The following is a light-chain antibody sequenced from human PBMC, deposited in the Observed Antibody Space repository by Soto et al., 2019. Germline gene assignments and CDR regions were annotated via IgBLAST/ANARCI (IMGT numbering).Light chain of an antibody. CDR2: DVS. V-gene: IGLV2-11*01. J-gene: IGLJ3*02. Sequence: QSALTQPRSVSGSPGQSVTISCTGTSSDVGGYNYVSWYQQHPGKAPKLMIYDVSKRPSGVPDRFSGSKSGNTASLTISGLQAEDEGDYYCCSSAGSYTWVFGGVTKVTVL. CDR1: SSDVGGYNY. CDR3: CSSAGSYTWV.